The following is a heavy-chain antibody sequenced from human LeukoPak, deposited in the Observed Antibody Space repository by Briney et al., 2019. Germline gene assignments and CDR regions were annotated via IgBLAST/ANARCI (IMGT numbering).Heavy chain of an antibody. D-gene: IGHD6-19*01. CDR2: ISYDGSNK. CDR1: GFTFSSYA. CDR3: AKRGQWLVLGLDP. V-gene: IGHV3-30*04. Sequence: PGGSLRLSCAASGFTFSSYAMHWVRQAPGKGLEWVAVISYDGSNKYYADSVKGRFTISRDNSKNTLYLQMNSLRAEDTAVYYCAKRGQWLVLGLDPWGQGTLVTVSS. J-gene: IGHJ5*02.